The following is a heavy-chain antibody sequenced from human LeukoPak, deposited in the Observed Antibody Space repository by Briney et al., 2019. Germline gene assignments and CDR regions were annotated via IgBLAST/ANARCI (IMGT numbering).Heavy chain of an antibody. CDR2: IYYSGST. Sequence: SETLSLTCTVSGGSISSYYWSWIRQPPGEGLEWIGYIYYSGSTNYNPSLKSRVTISVDTSKNQFSLKPSSVTAADTAVYYCARHRSYYYGMDVWGQGTTVTVSS. CDR1: GGSISSYY. J-gene: IGHJ6*02. CDR3: ARHRSYYYGMDV. V-gene: IGHV4-59*08.